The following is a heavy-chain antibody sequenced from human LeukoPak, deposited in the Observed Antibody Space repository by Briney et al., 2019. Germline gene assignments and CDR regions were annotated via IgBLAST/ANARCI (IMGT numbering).Heavy chain of an antibody. Sequence: GGSLRLSCAASGFIFSTYTMNWVRQAPGKGLEWVSSISSSSTYIYYADSLKGRFTISRDNAKNSLSLQMNSLRAEDTAVYYCARGAYYDFWSGYPNWFDPWGQGTLVTVSS. D-gene: IGHD3-3*01. CDR2: ISSSSTYI. CDR3: ARGAYYDFWSGYPNWFDP. CDR1: GFIFSTYT. V-gene: IGHV3-21*01. J-gene: IGHJ5*02.